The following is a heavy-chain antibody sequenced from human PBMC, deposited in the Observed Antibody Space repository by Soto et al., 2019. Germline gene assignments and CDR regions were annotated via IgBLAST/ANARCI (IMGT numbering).Heavy chain of an antibody. Sequence: ASVKVSCKASGYTFTSHGISWVRQAPGQGLEWMGWINPYNGNTNYAQRLQGRVTLTTDTSTSTAYMELRSLRSDDTAVYYCVRDNSGWTVDAYWGQGTLVTVSS. D-gene: IGHD6-25*01. J-gene: IGHJ4*02. CDR3: VRDNSGWTVDAY. CDR2: INPYNGNT. V-gene: IGHV1-18*04. CDR1: GYTFTSHG.